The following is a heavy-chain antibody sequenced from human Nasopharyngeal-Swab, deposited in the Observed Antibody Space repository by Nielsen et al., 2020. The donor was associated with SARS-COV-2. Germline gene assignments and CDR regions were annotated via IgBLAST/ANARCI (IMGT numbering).Heavy chain of an antibody. CDR3: ARDHYDFWSGYNTRYYFDY. Sequence: GGSLRLSCAASGFTFSSYAMHWVRQAPGKGLEWAAVISYDGSNKYYADSVKGRFTISRDNSKNTLYLQMNSLRAEDTAVYYCARDHYDFWSGYNTRYYFDYWGQGTLVTVSS. D-gene: IGHD3-3*01. J-gene: IGHJ4*02. CDR1: GFTFSSYA. V-gene: IGHV3-30-3*01. CDR2: ISYDGSNK.